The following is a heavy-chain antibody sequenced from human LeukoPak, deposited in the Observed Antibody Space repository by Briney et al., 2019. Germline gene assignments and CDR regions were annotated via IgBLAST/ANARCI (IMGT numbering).Heavy chain of an antibody. CDR1: GFTFSSYA. D-gene: IGHD3-22*01. CDR2: ISGSGGST. Sequence: PGGSLRLSCAASGFTFSSYAMSWVRQAPGKGLEWVSSISGSGGSTYYADSVKGRITISRDNSKTTLYLQMNSLRAEDTAVYYCARLYDGSAYHADHFDYWGQGTLVIVSS. J-gene: IGHJ4*02. CDR3: ARLYDGSAYHADHFDY. V-gene: IGHV3-23*01.